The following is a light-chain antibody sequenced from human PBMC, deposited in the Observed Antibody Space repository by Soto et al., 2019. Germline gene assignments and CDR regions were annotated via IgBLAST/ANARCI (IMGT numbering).Light chain of an antibody. CDR2: EVS. CDR3: NSYTSKSTGV. V-gene: IGLV2-14*01. J-gene: IGLJ1*01. CDR1: SSDVGGYNY. Sequence: ALTQPASVSGSPGQSITISCTGTSSDVGGYNYVSWYQQHPGEAPKLIIYEVSNRPSGVSNRFSGSKSGNTASLTISGLQAEDEADYYCNSYTSKSTGVFGTGTKLTVL.